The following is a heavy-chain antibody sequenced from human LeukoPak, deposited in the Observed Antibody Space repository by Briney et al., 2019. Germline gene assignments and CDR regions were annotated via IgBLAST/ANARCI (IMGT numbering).Heavy chain of an antibody. CDR2: INPEGSEK. CDR3: AKATYSTSPGYYFDY. V-gene: IGHV3-7*03. D-gene: IGHD6-6*01. CDR1: GLTFSSSW. Sequence: GGSLRLSCAVSGLTFSSSWMDWVRQAPGKGLEWVASINPEGSEKYSADSVKGRFIISRDNAKNSLYLQMNSLKSEDTAFYYCAKATYSTSPGYYFDYWGQGTLVTVSS. J-gene: IGHJ4*02.